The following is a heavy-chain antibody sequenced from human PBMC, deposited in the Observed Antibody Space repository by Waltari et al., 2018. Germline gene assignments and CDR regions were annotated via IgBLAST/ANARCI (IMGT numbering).Heavy chain of an antibody. Sequence: QMQLQESGPGLVKPSETLSLTCSVSGGSISPHYWSWIRQPPGQGLEWIGHINYSGSTNYNPSLESRLTMSIDTSKNQFSLKLISVTAADTAVYYCARDGRNWASLDQWGQGTLVTVAS. J-gene: IGHJ4*02. CDR1: GGSISPHY. D-gene: IGHD7-27*01. V-gene: IGHV4-59*11. CDR2: INYSGST. CDR3: ARDGRNWASLDQ.